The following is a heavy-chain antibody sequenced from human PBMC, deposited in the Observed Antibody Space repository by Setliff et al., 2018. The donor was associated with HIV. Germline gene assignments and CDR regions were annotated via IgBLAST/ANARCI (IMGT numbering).Heavy chain of an antibody. CDR1: GYTFSDYD. Sequence: ASVKVSCKASGYTFSDYDVAWVRQAPGQGLEWMGWISGYSGHTSYAQKFQGWVTMTRDTSISTAYMELSRLRSDDTAVYYCARGGIVGATYLDYWGQGTLVTVS. CDR2: ISGYSGHT. D-gene: IGHD1-26*01. J-gene: IGHJ4*02. CDR3: ARGGIVGATYLDY. V-gene: IGHV1-2*04.